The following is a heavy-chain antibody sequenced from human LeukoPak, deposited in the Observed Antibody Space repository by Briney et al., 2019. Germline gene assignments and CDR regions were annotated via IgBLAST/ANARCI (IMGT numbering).Heavy chain of an antibody. CDR1: GYTFTSYG. CDR2: ISAYNGNT. D-gene: IGHD2-2*01. J-gene: IGHJ6*02. V-gene: IGHV1-18*01. Sequence: ASVKVSCKASGYTFTSYGISWVRQASGQGLEWMGWISAYNGNTNYAQKLQGRVTMTTDTSTSTAYMELRSLRSDDTAVYYSARCGSTSCLSGMDVWGQGTTVTVS. CDR3: ARCGSTSCLSGMDV.